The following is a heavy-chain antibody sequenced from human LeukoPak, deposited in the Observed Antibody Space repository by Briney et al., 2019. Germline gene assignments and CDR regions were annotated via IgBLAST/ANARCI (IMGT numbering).Heavy chain of an antibody. CDR2: IKSKTDGGTT. J-gene: IGHJ4*02. D-gene: IGHD6-13*01. CDR1: GFTFSNAW. V-gene: IGHV3-15*01. CDR3: TTGYSSSWSSDY. Sequence: KTGGSLRLSCAASGFTFSNAWMSWVRQAPGKGLEWVGRIKSKTDGGTTDYAAPVKGRFTISRDDSKNTLYLQMNSLKTEDTAVYYCTTGYSSSWSSDYWGQGTLVTVSS.